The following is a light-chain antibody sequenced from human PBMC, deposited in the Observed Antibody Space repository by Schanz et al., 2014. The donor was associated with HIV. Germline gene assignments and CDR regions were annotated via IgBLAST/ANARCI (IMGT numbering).Light chain of an antibody. V-gene: IGLV1-44*01. CDR3: AAWDYTLNGPL. Sequence: QSVLTQPPSASGTPGQGVTISCSGSNSNIGTYDVNWYQQFPGTAPRLLVYGQNERPSGVPDRFTGSQSGTSASLAISGLQFDDETLYYCAAWDYTLNGPLFGGGTKLTVL. J-gene: IGLJ2*01. CDR1: NSNIGTYD. CDR2: GQN.